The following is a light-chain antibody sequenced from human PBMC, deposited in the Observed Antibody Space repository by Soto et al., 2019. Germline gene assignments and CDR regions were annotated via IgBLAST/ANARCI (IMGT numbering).Light chain of an antibody. CDR1: SSDVGGYNY. V-gene: IGLV2-14*01. Sequence: QPASVSGSPGQSITISCTGTSSDVGGYNYVSWFQQHPGRAPKLMIYEVSNRPSGVSNRFSGSKSGTTASLSISGLQAEDEADYYCSSFTTSNTPHFVFGTGTKLTVL. CDR3: SSFTTSNTPHFV. CDR2: EVS. J-gene: IGLJ1*01.